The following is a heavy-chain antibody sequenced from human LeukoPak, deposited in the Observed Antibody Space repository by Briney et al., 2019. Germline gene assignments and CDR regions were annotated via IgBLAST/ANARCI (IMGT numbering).Heavy chain of an antibody. CDR1: GGTFSSYT. V-gene: IGHV1-69*02. CDR3: ASICSSTSCYVEAFDI. Sequence: ASVKVSCKASGGTFSSYTISWVRQAPGQGLEWMGRIIPILGIANYAQKFQGRVTITADKSASTAYMELSSLRSEDTAVYYCASICSSTSCYVEAFDIWGQGTMVTVSS. J-gene: IGHJ3*02. D-gene: IGHD2-2*01. CDR2: IIPILGIA.